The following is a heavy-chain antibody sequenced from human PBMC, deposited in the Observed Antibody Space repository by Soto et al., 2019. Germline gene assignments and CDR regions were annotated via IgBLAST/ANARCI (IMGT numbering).Heavy chain of an antibody. D-gene: IGHD6-13*01. CDR1: GGSVSSGSYY. CDR2: IYYSGST. CDR3: AREGQLVPYFDY. Sequence: SETLSLTCTVSGGSVSSGSYYWSWIRQPPGKGLEWIGYIYYSGSTYYNPSLKSRVTISVDTSKNQFSLKLSSVTAADTAVYYCAREGQLVPYFDYWGRGTLVTVSS. J-gene: IGHJ4*02. V-gene: IGHV4-61*01.